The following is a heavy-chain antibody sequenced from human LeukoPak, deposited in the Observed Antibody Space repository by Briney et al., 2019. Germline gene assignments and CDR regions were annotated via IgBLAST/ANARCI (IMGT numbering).Heavy chain of an antibody. Sequence: PGGSLRLSCAASGFTFSSYAMSWVRQAPGKGLEWVSAISGSGAGTYYADSVKGRFTISRDNSKNTLYLQMNSLRAEDTAIYYCAKRAQVTAISPYFDYWGQGALVTVSS. V-gene: IGHV3-23*01. CDR2: ISGSGAGT. D-gene: IGHD2-21*02. CDR1: GFTFSSYA. J-gene: IGHJ4*02. CDR3: AKRAQVTAISPYFDY.